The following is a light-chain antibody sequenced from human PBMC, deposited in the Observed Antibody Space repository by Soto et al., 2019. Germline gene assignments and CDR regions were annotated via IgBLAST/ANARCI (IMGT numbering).Light chain of an antibody. V-gene: IGLV2-18*02. J-gene: IGLJ3*02. CDR2: EVN. CDR1: SSDVGSHNR. CDR3: GSYTSSYTWV. Sequence: QSVLTQPPSVSGSPGQSVTISCTGTSSDVGSHNRVSWYQQPPGTAPKLMIYEVNNRPSGVPGRFSGSKSGNTASLTISGLQAEDEADYYCGSYTSSYTWVFGGGTKLTVL.